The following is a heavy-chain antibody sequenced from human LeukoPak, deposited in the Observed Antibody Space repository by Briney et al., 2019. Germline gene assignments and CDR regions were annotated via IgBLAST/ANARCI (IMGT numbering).Heavy chain of an antibody. CDR1: GGSISSGGYY. J-gene: IGHJ6*02. CDR2: VYYSGST. CDR3: ASGDSSAVGV. D-gene: IGHD6-25*01. Sequence: RSETLSLTCTVSGGSISSGGYYWSWIRQHPGKGLEWIGSVYYSGSTNYSPSLQGRVIISLDTSRNQFSLKLSSVTAADTAVYYCASGDSSAVGVWGQGTTVTVSS. V-gene: IGHV4-31*03.